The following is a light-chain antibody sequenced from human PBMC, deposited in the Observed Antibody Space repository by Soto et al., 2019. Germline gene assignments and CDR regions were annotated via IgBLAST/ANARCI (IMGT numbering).Light chain of an antibody. V-gene: IGKV1-16*01. Sequence: DIQMTQSPSSLSVSVGDRVTITCRASQDIGSSLGWFQQKPGKAPKSLIYAASTLQVGVPSRFSSSGSGTDFILTISSLQPEDFATYYCQQNNSYPRTFGQGTKVEIK. CDR2: AAS. J-gene: IGKJ1*01. CDR3: QQNNSYPRT. CDR1: QDIGSS.